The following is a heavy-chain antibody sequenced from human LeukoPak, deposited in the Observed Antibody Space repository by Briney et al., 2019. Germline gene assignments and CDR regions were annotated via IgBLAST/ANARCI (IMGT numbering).Heavy chain of an antibody. V-gene: IGHV4-34*01. CDR3: ARGPPGYCSGGSCYEAPFDY. D-gene: IGHD2-15*01. J-gene: IGHJ4*02. CDR2: INHSGST. CDR1: GGSFSGYY. Sequence: KSSETLSLTCAVYGGSFSGYYWSWIRQPPGEGLEWIGEINHSGSTNYNPPLKSRVTISADTSKNQFSLKLSSVTAADTAVYYCARGPPGYCSGGSCYEAPFDYWGQGTLVTVSS.